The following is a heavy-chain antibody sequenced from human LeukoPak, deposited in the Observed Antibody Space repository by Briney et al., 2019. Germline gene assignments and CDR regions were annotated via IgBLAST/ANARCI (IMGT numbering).Heavy chain of an antibody. CDR2: INPNSGGT. CDR1: GYTFTGYY. CDR3: ARDQVLRYSDWLPDYYYYGMDV. J-gene: IGHJ6*02. Sequence: ASVKVSCKASGYTFTGYYMHWVRQAPGQGLEWMGWINPNSGGTNYAQKFQGRVTMTRDTSISTAYMELSRLRSDDTAVYYCARDQVLRYSDWLPDYYYYGMDVWGQGTTVTVSS. V-gene: IGHV1-2*02. D-gene: IGHD3-9*01.